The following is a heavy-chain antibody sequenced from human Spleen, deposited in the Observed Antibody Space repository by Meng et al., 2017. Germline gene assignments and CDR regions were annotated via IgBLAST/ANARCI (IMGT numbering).Heavy chain of an antibody. CDR1: GFTFSSCA. V-gene: IGHV3-30-3*01. Sequence: QWQLLESGGGVVQPGRSLRLSCAASGFTFSSCAMHWVRQAPGEGLECVAVISPDGTRAYYADSVNGRFTMSRDNSKNTFYLQMNSLRSDDTAVYYCATGGAYYFDYWGQGALVTVSS. D-gene: IGHD4-17*01. J-gene: IGHJ4*02. CDR2: ISPDGTRA. CDR3: ATGGAYYFDY.